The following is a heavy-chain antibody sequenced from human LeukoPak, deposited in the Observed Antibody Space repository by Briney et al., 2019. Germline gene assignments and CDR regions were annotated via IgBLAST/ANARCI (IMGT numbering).Heavy chain of an antibody. Sequence: SETLSLTRTVSGGSISSYYWSWIRQPPGKGLEWIGYIYYSGSTNYNPSLKSRVTISVDTSKNQFSLKLSSVTAADTAVYYCARDPMVRGVSDAFDIWGQGTMVTVSS. CDR3: ARDPMVRGVSDAFDI. CDR2: IYYSGST. V-gene: IGHV4-59*01. D-gene: IGHD3-10*01. J-gene: IGHJ3*02. CDR1: GGSISSYY.